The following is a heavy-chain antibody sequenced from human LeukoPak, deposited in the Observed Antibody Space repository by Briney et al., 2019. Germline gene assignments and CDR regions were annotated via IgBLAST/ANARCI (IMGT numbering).Heavy chain of an antibody. J-gene: IGHJ6*02. Sequence: PSETLSLTCTVSGGSISSSSYYWGWIRQPPGKGLEWIGSIYYSGSTYYNPSLKSRVTISVDTSKNQFSLKLSSVTAADTAVYYCAIAVAGINYYYGMDVWGQGTTVTVSS. V-gene: IGHV4-39*07. CDR2: IYYSGST. CDR1: GGSISSSSYY. CDR3: AIAVAGINYYYGMDV. D-gene: IGHD6-19*01.